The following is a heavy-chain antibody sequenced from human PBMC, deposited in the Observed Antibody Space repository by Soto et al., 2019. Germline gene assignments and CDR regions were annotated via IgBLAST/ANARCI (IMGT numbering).Heavy chain of an antibody. D-gene: IGHD3-22*01. CDR2: ITTDKGKT. Sequence: ASVKVSCKTSGYTFTNYGISWVRQAPGQGLEWMGWITTDKGKTTYAQKFQGRVTITADKSTSTAYVELSSLRSEDTAVYYCASAYDSSGYYWTYWGQGTLVTVSS. V-gene: IGHV1-18*01. CDR1: GYTFTNYG. J-gene: IGHJ4*02. CDR3: ASAYDSSGYYWTY.